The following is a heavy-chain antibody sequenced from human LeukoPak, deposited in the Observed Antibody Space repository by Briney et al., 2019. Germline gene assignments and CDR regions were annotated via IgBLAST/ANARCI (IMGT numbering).Heavy chain of an antibody. Sequence: ASVKVSCKASGYTFTGYYMHWVRQAPGQGLEWMGWINPNSGGTNYAQKFQGRVTMTRDTSISTAYMELSRLRSDDTAVYYCARALTSITIFGVVITQLFDYWGQGTLVTVSS. J-gene: IGHJ4*02. V-gene: IGHV1-2*02. D-gene: IGHD3-3*01. CDR1: GYTFTGYY. CDR3: ARALTSITIFGVVITQLFDY. CDR2: INPNSGGT.